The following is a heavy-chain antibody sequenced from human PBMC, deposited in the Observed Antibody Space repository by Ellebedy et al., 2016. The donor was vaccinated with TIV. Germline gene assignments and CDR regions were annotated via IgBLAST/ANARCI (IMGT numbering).Heavy chain of an antibody. CDR2: IYPGDSEI. CDR3: ARQVRGHLNW. V-gene: IGHV5-51*01. J-gene: IGHJ4*02. CDR1: GYDFTEYW. D-gene: IGHD1-1*01. Sequence: GESLKISCKVSGYDFTEYWNAWVRQMSGKGLEWMGIIYPGDSEIKYGPSFEGHVSISADRSISTAYLQWGTLKATDTAIYYCARQVRGHLNWWGQGTLVSVSA.